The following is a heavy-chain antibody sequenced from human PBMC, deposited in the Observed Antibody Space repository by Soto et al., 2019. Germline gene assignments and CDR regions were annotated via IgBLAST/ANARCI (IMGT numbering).Heavy chain of an antibody. D-gene: IGHD1-20*01. CDR3: ARPGIYGMDV. CDR1: GFTFSSYG. V-gene: IGHV3-30*03. CDR2: ISYDGSNK. J-gene: IGHJ6*02. Sequence: QVQLVESGGGVVQPGRSLRLSCAASGFTFSSYGMHWVRQAPGKGLEWVAVISYDGSNKYYADSVKGRFTISRDNSKNTLYLQMNSLRAEDTAVYYFARPGIYGMDVWGQGTTVTVSS.